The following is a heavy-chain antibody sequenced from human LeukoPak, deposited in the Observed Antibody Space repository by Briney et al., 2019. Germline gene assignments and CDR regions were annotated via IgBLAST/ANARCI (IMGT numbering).Heavy chain of an antibody. V-gene: IGHV3-11*01. J-gene: IGHJ3*02. CDR1: GFTFSDYY. CDR2: ISSSGSTI. D-gene: IGHD3-10*01. Sequence: GGSLRLSCAASGFTFSDYYMSWIRQAPGKGLEWVSYISSSGSTIYYADSVKGRFTISRDNAKNSLYLQMNSLRAEDTAVYYCARIKLLWFGELAPGAFDIWGQGTMVTVSS. CDR3: ARIKLLWFGELAPGAFDI.